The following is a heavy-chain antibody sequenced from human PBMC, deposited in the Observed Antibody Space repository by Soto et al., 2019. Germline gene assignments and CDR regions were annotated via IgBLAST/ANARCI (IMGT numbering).Heavy chain of an antibody. CDR1: GGTFSSYA. V-gene: IGHV1-69*06. CDR3: ARDPYDFWSGYQYYYGMDV. D-gene: IGHD3-3*01. CDR2: IIPIFGTA. Sequence: QVQLVQSGAEVKKPGSSVKVSCKASGGTFSSYAISWVRQAPGQGLEWMGGIIPIFGTANYAQKFQGRVTINADKSTSTAYMELSSLRSEDTAVYYCARDPYDFWSGYQYYYGMDVWGQGTTVTVSS. J-gene: IGHJ6*02.